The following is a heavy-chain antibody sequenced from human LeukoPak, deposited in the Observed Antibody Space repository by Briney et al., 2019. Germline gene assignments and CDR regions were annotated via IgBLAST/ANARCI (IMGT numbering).Heavy chain of an antibody. CDR3: ARDIRLVPAAREVDY. D-gene: IGHD2-2*01. V-gene: IGHV1-2*02. Sequence: ASVKVSCKASGYTFTDYYMHWVRQAPEQGLEGMGWMNPISGGTIYAQKFQGRVTMTRDTSISTAYMELSSLRYDDTAVYYCARDIRLVPAAREVDYWGQGTLVTVSS. CDR2: MNPISGGT. J-gene: IGHJ4*02. CDR1: GYTFTDYY.